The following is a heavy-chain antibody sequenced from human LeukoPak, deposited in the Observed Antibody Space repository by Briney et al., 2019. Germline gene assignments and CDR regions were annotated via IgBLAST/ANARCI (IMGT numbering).Heavy chain of an antibody. CDR3: ARAKYYDSSGYPPQLDV. Sequence: NASETLSLTCTVSGGSISSYYWSWIRQPPGKGLEWIGYIYYSGSTNYNPSLKSRVTISVDTSKNQFSLKLSSVTAADTAVYYCARAKYYDSSGYPPQLDVWGKGTTVTVSS. J-gene: IGHJ6*04. CDR2: IYYSGST. V-gene: IGHV4-59*08. CDR1: GGSISSYY. D-gene: IGHD3-22*01.